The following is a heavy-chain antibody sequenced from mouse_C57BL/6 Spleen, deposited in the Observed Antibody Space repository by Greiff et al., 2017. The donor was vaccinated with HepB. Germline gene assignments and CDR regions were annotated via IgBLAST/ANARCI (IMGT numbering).Heavy chain of an antibody. CDR1: GFTFSSYA. J-gene: IGHJ1*03. CDR2: ISDGGSYT. Sequence: EVMLVESGGGLVKPGGSLKLSCAASGFTFSSYAMSWVRQTPEKRLEWVATISDGGSYTYYPDNVKGRFTISRDNAKNNLYLQMSHLKSEDTAMYYCARDGITTVVATSWYFDVWGTGTTVTVSS. CDR3: ARDGITTVVATSWYFDV. D-gene: IGHD1-1*01. V-gene: IGHV5-4*01.